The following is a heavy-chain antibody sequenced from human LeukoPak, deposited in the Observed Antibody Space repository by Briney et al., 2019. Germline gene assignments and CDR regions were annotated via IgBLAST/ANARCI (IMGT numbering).Heavy chain of an antibody. J-gene: IGHJ4*02. D-gene: IGHD4-17*01. CDR1: GFTFSSYA. V-gene: IGHV3-21*01. CDR2: ISSSSFFI. CDR3: ARDLLTTVGFDY. Sequence: GGSLRLSCAASGFTFSSYAMNWVRQAQGKGLEWVSSISSSSFFISYADSVKGRFTISRDNAKNSLYLQMNSLRAEDTAVYYCARDLLTTVGFDYWGQGTLVTVSS.